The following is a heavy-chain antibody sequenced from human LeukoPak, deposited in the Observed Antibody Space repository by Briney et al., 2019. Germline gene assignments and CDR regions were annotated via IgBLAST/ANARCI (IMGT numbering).Heavy chain of an antibody. CDR3: ARDGIHDAFDI. CDR2: IKQDGSEK. V-gene: IGHV3-7*01. Sequence: ETLSLTCTVSGGSISYYYWSWIRQPPGKGLEWVANIKQDGSEKYYVDSVKGRFTISRDNAKNSLYLQMNSLRAEDTAVYYCARDGIHDAFDIWGQGTMVTVSS. J-gene: IGHJ3*02. CDR1: GGSISYYY.